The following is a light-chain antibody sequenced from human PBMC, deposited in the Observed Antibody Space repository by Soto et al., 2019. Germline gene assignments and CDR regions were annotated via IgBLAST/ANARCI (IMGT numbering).Light chain of an antibody. J-gene: IGKJ5*01. Sequence: DIQMTQSPSSLSASVEDRVTITCLASQSISNYLNWYQQRPGKAPKLLIYAASSLQSGVPSRFSGSGSGTDFTLTISSLQPEDFATYFCQQSYSNAITFGQGTLLEI. CDR1: QSISNY. V-gene: IGKV1-39*01. CDR2: AAS. CDR3: QQSYSNAIT.